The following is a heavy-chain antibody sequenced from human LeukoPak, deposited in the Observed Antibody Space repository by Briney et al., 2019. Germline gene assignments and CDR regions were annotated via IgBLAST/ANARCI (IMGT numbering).Heavy chain of an antibody. CDR1: GYTFTGYY. J-gene: IGHJ4*02. CDR3: ARPEGGLGYCSSTSCPSRY. D-gene: IGHD2-2*01. CDR2: INPNSGGT. Sequence: ASVKVSCKASGYTFTGYYMHWVRQAPGQGLEWMGWINPNSGGTNYAQKFQGRVTMTRDTSISTAYMELSRLRSDDTAVYYCARPEGGLGYCSSTSCPSRYWGQGTLVTVSS. V-gene: IGHV1-2*02.